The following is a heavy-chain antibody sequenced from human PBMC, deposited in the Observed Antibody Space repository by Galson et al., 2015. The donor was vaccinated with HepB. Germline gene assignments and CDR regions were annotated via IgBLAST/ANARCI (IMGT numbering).Heavy chain of an antibody. CDR2: ISSSTSYI. CDR3: ARDERGVAYCGGDCYSSAFDI. Sequence: SLRLSCAASGFTFSSYTMNRVRQAPGKGLEWVSSISSSTSYIYYGDSLKGRFTISRDNAKNSLYLQMNSLRAEDTAVYYCARDERGVAYCGGDCYSSAFDIWGQGTMVTVSS. CDR1: GFTFSSYT. V-gene: IGHV3-21*01. J-gene: IGHJ3*02. D-gene: IGHD2-21*02.